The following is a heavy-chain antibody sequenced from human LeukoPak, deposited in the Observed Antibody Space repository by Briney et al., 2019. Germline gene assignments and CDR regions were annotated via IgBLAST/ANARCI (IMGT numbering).Heavy chain of an antibody. D-gene: IGHD6-19*01. Sequence: GGSLRLSCAASGFAFSRYAMSWVRQAPGKGLEWVSGISGSGGSTYYADSVMGRFTISRDNSKNTLYLQMNSLRAEDTAVYYCARDQGLLVVAGRFGYWGQGTLVTVSS. CDR3: ARDQGLLVVAGRFGY. CDR2: ISGSGGST. CDR1: GFAFSRYA. J-gene: IGHJ4*02. V-gene: IGHV3-23*01.